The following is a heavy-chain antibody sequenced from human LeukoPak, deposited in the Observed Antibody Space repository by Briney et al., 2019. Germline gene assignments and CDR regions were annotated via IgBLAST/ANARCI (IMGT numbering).Heavy chain of an antibody. V-gene: IGHV4-4*07. J-gene: IGHJ6*02. Sequence: SETLSLTCTVSGGSMSSYYWSWIRQPAGKGLEWIGRIYTSGTTNYNPSLKSRVTMSVDTSKNQFSLNLNSVTAADTAVYFCARGRLTGMGMNIWGQGATVTVSS. CDR2: IYTSGTT. D-gene: IGHD3-10*01. CDR1: GGSMSSYY. CDR3: ARGRLTGMGMNI.